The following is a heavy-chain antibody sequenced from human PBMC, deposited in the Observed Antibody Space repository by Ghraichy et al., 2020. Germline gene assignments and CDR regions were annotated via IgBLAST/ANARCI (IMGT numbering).Heavy chain of an antibody. CDR1: GGSISSYY. V-gene: IGHV4-59*01. Sequence: SETLSLTCTVSGGSISSYYWSWIRQPPGKGLEWIGYIYYSGSTNYNPSLKSRVTISVDTSKNQFSLKLSSVTAADTAVYYCARDQGGGSSWYHGMDVWGQGTTVTVSS. D-gene: IGHD6-13*01. CDR3: ARDQGGGSSWYHGMDV. J-gene: IGHJ6*02. CDR2: IYYSGST.